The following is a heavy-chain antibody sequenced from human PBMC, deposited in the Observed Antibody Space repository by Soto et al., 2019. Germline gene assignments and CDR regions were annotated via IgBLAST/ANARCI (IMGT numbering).Heavy chain of an antibody. CDR1: GFTFTTPW. V-gene: IGHV3-74*01. Sequence: EVQLVESGGGVVQPGGSLRLSCTASGFTFTTPWMPWVRQAPGKGLVWVSRIYFDGITTNYADSVKGRLTVSRDNAKNTVYLHVNTRRDEDTAVYYCARGGAMGVDYWGQGTLVTVSS. D-gene: IGHD1-26*01. CDR2: IYFDGITT. J-gene: IGHJ4*02. CDR3: ARGGAMGVDY.